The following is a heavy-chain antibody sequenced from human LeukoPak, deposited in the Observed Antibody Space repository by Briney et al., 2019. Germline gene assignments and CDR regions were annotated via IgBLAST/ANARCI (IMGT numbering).Heavy chain of an antibody. CDR3: ARHGSDWTFDY. D-gene: IGHD6-19*01. J-gene: IGHJ4*02. CDR1: GGSISSYY. V-gene: IGHV4-59*08. CDR2: IYYSGST. Sequence: SETLSLTCTVSGGSISSYYWSWIRQPPGKGLEWIGYIYYSGSTNYNPSLKSRVTISVDTSKNQFSLKLSSVTAADTAVYYCARHGSDWTFDYWGQGALVTVSS.